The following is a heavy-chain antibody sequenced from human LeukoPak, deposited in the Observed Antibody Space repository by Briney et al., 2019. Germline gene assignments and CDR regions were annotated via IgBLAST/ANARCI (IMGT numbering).Heavy chain of an antibody. Sequence: GASVKVSCKASGGTFSSYAISWVRQAPGQGLERMAWISAYNGNTNYAQNLQGRFTMTTDTSTSTAYMELRSLRSDDTAFYYCARRTYSSSSSLFDYWGQGTLVTVSS. CDR2: ISAYNGNT. D-gene: IGHD6-6*01. V-gene: IGHV1-18*01. CDR1: GGTFSSYA. CDR3: ARRTYSSSSSLFDY. J-gene: IGHJ4*02.